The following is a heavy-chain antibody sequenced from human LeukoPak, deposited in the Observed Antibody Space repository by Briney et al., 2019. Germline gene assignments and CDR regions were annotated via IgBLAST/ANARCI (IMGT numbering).Heavy chain of an antibody. CDR1: GFTFSSYA. V-gene: IGHV3-21*01. J-gene: IGHJ4*02. CDR2: ISVRSNYR. CDR3: VRLRRNNDRSGYYYYYDY. D-gene: IGHD3-22*01. Sequence: GGSLRLSCAASGFTFSSYAMSWVRQAPGKGLEWVSSISVRSNYRYYADSVRGRFTISRDDARDSLFLQMNSLRAEDTAVYFCVRLRRNNDRSGYYYYYDYWGQGTLITVSS.